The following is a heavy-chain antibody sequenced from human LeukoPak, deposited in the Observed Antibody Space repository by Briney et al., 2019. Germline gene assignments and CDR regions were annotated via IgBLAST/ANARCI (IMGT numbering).Heavy chain of an antibody. J-gene: IGHJ3*02. D-gene: IGHD4-23*01. CDR2: IYYSGST. Sequence: SQTLSLTCTVSGGSICRGGYYWSWIRQHPGKGLEWIGYIYYSGSTYYNPSLKSRVTISVDTSKNQFSLKLSSVTAADTAVYYCARERRPPNGGSFDIWGQGTMVTVSS. V-gene: IGHV4-31*03. CDR3: ARERRPPNGGSFDI. CDR1: GGSICRGGYY.